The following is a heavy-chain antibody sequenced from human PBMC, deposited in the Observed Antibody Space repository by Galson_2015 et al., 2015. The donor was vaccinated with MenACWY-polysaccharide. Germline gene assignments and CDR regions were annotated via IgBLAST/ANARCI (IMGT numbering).Heavy chain of an antibody. J-gene: IGHJ6*02. V-gene: IGHV4-4*02. D-gene: IGHD3-10*01. Sequence: ETLSLTCAVSGGSISSSYWWTWVRQPPGKGLEWIGEIYHDGRTAYIPSLKSRITVSLDKAKNQVSLRMISVTAADTAVYYCAKRPIRASGGGLDVWGQGTTVTVS. CDR2: IYHDGRT. CDR3: AKRPIRASGGGLDV. CDR1: GGSISSSYW.